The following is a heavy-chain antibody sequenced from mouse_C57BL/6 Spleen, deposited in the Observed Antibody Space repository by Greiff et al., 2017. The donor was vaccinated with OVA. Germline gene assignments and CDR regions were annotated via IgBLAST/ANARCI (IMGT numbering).Heavy chain of an antibody. CDR3: ARREMGTWDY. CDR2: IDPSDSYT. Sequence: QVQLQQPGAELVKPGASVKLSCKASGYTFTSYWMQWVKQRPGQGLEWIGEIDPSDSYTNYNQKFKGKATLTVDTSSSTAYMQLSSLTSEDSAVYYCARREMGTWDYWGQGTTLTVSS. J-gene: IGHJ2*01. V-gene: IGHV1-50*01. CDR1: GYTFTSYW. D-gene: IGHD2-3*01.